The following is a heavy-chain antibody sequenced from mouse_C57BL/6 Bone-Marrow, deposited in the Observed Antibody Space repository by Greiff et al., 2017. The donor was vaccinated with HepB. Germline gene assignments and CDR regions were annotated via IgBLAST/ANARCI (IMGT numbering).Heavy chain of an antibody. Sequence: VQLQQSGAELVKPGASVKLSCKASGYTFTSYWMQWVKQRPGQGLEWIGEIDPSDSYTNYNQKFKGKATLTVDTSSSTAYMQLSSLTSEDSAVYYCARLYWNYFDYWGQGTTLTVSS. J-gene: IGHJ2*01. D-gene: IGHD2-1*01. V-gene: IGHV1-50*01. CDR2: IDPSDSYT. CDR1: GYTFTSYW. CDR3: ARLYWNYFDY.